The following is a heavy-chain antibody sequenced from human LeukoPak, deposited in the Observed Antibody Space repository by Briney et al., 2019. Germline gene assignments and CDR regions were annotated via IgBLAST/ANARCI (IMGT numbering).Heavy chain of an antibody. D-gene: IGHD2-2*01. CDR2: IIPIFGTA. CDR3: ARMGGGSVVPAAPDYYYYYMDV. Sequence: SVKVSCKASGGTFSSYAISWVRQAPGQGLEWMGGIIPIFGTANYAQKFQGRVTITADESTSTAYMELSSLRSEDTAVYYCARMGGGSVVPAAPDYYYYYMDVWGKGTTVTISS. V-gene: IGHV1-69*13. J-gene: IGHJ6*03. CDR1: GGTFSSYA.